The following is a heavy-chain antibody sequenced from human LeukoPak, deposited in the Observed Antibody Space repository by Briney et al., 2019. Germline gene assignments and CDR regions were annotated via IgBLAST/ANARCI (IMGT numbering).Heavy chain of an antibody. J-gene: IGHJ3*02. CDR1: GFTFSSYA. V-gene: IGHV3-23*01. Sequence: GGSLRLSCAASGFTFSSYAMSWVRQAPGKGLEWVSAISGSGGSTYYADSVKGRFTISRDNSKNTLYLQMNSLRAEDTAVYYCATSSYYYDSSGYYGDAFDIWGQGTMVTVSS. CDR3: ATSSYYYDSSGYYGDAFDI. D-gene: IGHD3-22*01. CDR2: ISGSGGST.